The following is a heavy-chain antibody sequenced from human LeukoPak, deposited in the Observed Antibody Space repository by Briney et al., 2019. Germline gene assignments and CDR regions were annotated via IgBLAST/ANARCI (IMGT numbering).Heavy chain of an antibody. J-gene: IGHJ4*02. V-gene: IGHV1-69*05. CDR1: GGTFSSYA. CDR3: ARDSYAGGNYFDY. CDR2: IIPIFGTA. D-gene: IGHD2-15*01. Sequence: ASVKVSCKASGGTFSSYAISWVRQAPGQGLEWVGRIIPIFGTANYAQKFQGRVTITTDESTSTAYMELSSLRSEDTAVYYCARDSYAGGNYFDYWGQGTLVTVSS.